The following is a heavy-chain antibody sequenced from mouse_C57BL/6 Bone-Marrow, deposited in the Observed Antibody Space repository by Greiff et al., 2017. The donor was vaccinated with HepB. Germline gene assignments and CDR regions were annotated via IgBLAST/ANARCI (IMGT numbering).Heavy chain of an antibody. Sequence: VQLQQSGPELVKPGASVKISCKASGYSFTGYYMNWVKQSPEKSLEWIGEINPSTGGTTYNQKFKAKATLTVDKSSSTAYMQLKSLTSEDSAVYYGARPYGYDDAMDYWGQGTSVTVSS. V-gene: IGHV1-42*01. D-gene: IGHD2-2*01. CDR3: ARPYGYDDAMDY. J-gene: IGHJ4*01. CDR2: INPSTGGT. CDR1: GYSFTGYY.